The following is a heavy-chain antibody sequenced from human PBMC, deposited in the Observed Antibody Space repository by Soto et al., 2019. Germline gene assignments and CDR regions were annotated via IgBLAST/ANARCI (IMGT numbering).Heavy chain of an antibody. CDR1: GGSISSYY. V-gene: IGHV4-59*01. J-gene: IGHJ5*02. CDR3: ARYIVVVPAAAPRTASVFWFDP. CDR2: IYYSGST. D-gene: IGHD2-2*01. Sequence: SETLSLTCTVSGGSISSYYWSWIRQPPGKGLEWIGYIYYSGSTNYNPSLKSRVTISVDTSKNQFSLKLSSVTAADTAVYYCARYIVVVPAAAPRTASVFWFDPWGQGTLVTVSS.